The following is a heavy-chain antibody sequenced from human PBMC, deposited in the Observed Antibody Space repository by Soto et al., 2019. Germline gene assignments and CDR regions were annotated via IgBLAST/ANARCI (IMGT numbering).Heavy chain of an antibody. D-gene: IGHD3-10*01. V-gene: IGHV4-59*08. CDR1: GGSISSYY. CDR2: VHHSWGS. J-gene: IGHJ6*02. CDR3: ARQGFGPLRGLVDV. Sequence: QVQLQESGPGLVKPSETMSLSCTVSGGSISSYYWSWFRQSPGKRMEWIGYVHHSWGSSYNPSLQSRVAISLDTSKSQFSLKVTSVTATDSAVDYCARQGFGPLRGLVDVWGQGTTVTVSS.